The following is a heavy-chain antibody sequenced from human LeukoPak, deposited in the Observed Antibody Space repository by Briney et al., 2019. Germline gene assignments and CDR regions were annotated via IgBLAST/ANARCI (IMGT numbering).Heavy chain of an antibody. J-gene: IGHJ5*02. D-gene: IGHD5-18*01. CDR3: ARGTAMGNP. CDR1: GYTFTSYD. Sequence: ASLKVSSKASGYTFTSYDINWVRQAPGQRLEWMGWMNPNSGNTGYAQKFQGRVTMTRNTSISTAYMELSSLRSEDTAVYYCARGTAMGNPWGQGTLVTVSS. V-gene: IGHV1-8*01. CDR2: MNPNSGNT.